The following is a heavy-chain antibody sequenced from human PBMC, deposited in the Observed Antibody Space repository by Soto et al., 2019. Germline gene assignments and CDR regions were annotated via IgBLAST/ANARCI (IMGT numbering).Heavy chain of an antibody. CDR2: IRSKAYGGTT. CDR3: TRGLEPSTGDYYYGMDV. CDR1: GFTFGDYA. D-gene: IGHD1-1*01. Sequence: PGGSLRLSCTASGFTFGDYAMSWVRQAPGKGLEWVGFIRSKAYGGTTEYAASVKGRFTISRDDSKSIAYLQMNSLKTEDTAVYYCTRGLEPSTGDYYYGMDVWGQGTTVTVSS. J-gene: IGHJ6*02. V-gene: IGHV3-49*04.